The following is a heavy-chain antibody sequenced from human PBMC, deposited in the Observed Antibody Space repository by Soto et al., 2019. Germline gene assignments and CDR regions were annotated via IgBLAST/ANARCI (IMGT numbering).Heavy chain of an antibody. CDR1: GFTVSSND. J-gene: IGHJ4*02. Sequence: QPGGSLRLSCAASGFTVSSNDMSWVRQAPGKGLEWVSVIYSGGSTYYTDSVKGRFTISRDNSKNTLYLQMNSLRAEDTAVYYCARVRYCSGGSCHFFDYWGQGTLVTVAS. CDR2: IYSGGST. D-gene: IGHD2-15*01. CDR3: ARVRYCSGGSCHFFDY. V-gene: IGHV3-66*01.